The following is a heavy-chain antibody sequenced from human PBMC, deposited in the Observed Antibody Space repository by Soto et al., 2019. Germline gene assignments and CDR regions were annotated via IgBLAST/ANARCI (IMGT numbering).Heavy chain of an antibody. V-gene: IGHV3-30-3*01. Sequence: GGSLRLSCAASGFTYSTYTMHWVRQAPGKGLEWVAVISYDGNNKFYADSVKGRFTISRDSTKQTLYLQMNSLRAEDTAVYYCASAGYSSSWSSMDVWGQGTTVTVS. J-gene: IGHJ6*02. CDR1: GFTYSTYT. CDR2: ISYDGNNK. CDR3: ASAGYSSSWSSMDV. D-gene: IGHD6-13*01.